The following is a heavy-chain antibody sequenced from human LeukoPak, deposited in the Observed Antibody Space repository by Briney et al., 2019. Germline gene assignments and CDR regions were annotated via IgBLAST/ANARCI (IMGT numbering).Heavy chain of an antibody. D-gene: IGHD6-19*01. CDR1: GFTFTSSA. CDR2: IVVGSGNT. Sequence: SVKVSCKASGFTFTSSAMQWVRQARGQCLEWIGWIVVGSGNTNYAQKFQERVTITRDMSTSTAYMELSSLRSEDTAVYYCAAGYGGSGWTSQHWGQGTLVTVSS. CDR3: AAGYGGSGWTSQH. J-gene: IGHJ1*01. V-gene: IGHV1-58*02.